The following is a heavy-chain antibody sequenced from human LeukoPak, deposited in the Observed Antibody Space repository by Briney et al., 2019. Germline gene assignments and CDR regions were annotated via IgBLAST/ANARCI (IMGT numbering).Heavy chain of an antibody. J-gene: IGHJ4*02. CDR1: GFTFSDYY. CDR2: ISSSGSTI. CDR3: ASRYCSGGSCYFDY. V-gene: IGHV3-11*04. D-gene: IGHD2-15*01. Sequence: PGGSLRLSCAASGFTFSDYYMSWIRLAPGKGLERASYISSSGSTIYYADSVKGRFTISRDNAKKSLYLQMNSLRAEDTAVYYCASRYCSGGSCYFDYWGQGTLVTVSS.